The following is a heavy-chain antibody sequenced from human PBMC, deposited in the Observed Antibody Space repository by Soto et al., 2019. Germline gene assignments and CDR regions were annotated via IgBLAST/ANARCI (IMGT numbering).Heavy chain of an antibody. V-gene: IGHV3-30*18. D-gene: IGHD6-19*01. CDR3: AEDFAAVASRGYFQH. J-gene: IGHJ1*01. CDR2: ISYDGSNK. Sequence: QVQLVESGGGVVQPGRSLRLSCAASGFTFSSYGMHWVRQAPGKGLEWVAVISYDGSNKYYADSVKGRFTISRDNSKNTLYLQMNSLRAEDTAVYYCAEDFAAVASRGYFQHWGQGTLVTVSS. CDR1: GFTFSSYG.